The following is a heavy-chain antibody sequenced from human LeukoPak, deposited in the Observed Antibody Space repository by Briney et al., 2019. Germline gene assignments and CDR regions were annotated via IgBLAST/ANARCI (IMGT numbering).Heavy chain of an antibody. V-gene: IGHV4-61*01. CDR1: GGSISSSSYY. CDR2: IYYSGST. Sequence: SETLSLTCTVSGGSISSSSYYWSWIRQPPGKGLEWIGYIYYSGSTNYNPSLKSRVTISVDTSKNQFSLKLSSVTAADTAVYYCARVGDSRVLLWFGPYFDYWAREPWSPSPQ. CDR3: ARVGDSRVLLWFGPYFDY. D-gene: IGHD3-10*01. J-gene: IGHJ4*02.